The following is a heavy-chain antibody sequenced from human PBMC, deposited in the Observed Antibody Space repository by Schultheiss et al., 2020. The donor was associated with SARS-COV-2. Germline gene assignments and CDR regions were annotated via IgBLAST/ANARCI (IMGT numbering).Heavy chain of an antibody. CDR2: ISSSGSTI. CDR1: GFTFSSYE. J-gene: IGHJ4*02. CDR3: ASEAGYSYGYPLDY. Sequence: GESLKISCAASGFTFSSYEMNWVRQAPGKGLEWVSYISSSGSTIYYADSVKGRFTISRDNAKNSLYLQMNSLRAEDTAVYYCASEAGYSYGYPLDYWGQGTLVTVSS. D-gene: IGHD5-18*01. V-gene: IGHV3-48*03.